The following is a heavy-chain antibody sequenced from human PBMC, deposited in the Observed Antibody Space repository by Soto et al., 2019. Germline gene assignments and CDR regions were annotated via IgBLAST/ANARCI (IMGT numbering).Heavy chain of an antibody. V-gene: IGHV3-23*01. D-gene: IGHD2-21*01. CDR2: IRGSGGDT. Sequence: EVQLLESGGGLVQPGGSLRVSCAASGFTFRNFVMSWVRQAPGKGLEWVSAIRGSGGDTFYADSVKGRFTISRDNSKNSLYLQMSSLRDEDTAIYCCAQDRGWGVVSPSHDYWGRGTLVTVSS. CDR1: GFTFRNFV. J-gene: IGHJ4*02. CDR3: AQDRGWGVVSPSHDY.